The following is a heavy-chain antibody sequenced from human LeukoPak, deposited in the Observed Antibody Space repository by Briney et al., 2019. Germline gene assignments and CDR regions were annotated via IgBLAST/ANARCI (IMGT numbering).Heavy chain of an antibody. CDR1: GYTLTELS. CDR2: FDPEDGET. CDR3: AASPHDYSYPSNYYFDY. D-gene: IGHD4-11*01. V-gene: IGHV1-24*01. J-gene: IGHJ4*02. Sequence: ASVKVSCKVSGYTLTELSMHWVRQAPGKGLEWMGGFDPEDGETIYAQKFQERVTITRDMSTSTAYMELSSLRSEDTAVYYCAASPHDYSYPSNYYFDYWGQGTLVTVSS.